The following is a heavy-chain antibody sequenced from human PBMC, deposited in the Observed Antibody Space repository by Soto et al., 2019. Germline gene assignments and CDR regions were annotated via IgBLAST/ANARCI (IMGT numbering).Heavy chain of an antibody. Sequence: VQLVESGGGVVQPGRSLRLFCAASGFTFSDYAMHWVRQAPCKGLEWVAVVSHDGRNTHYADSVKGRFTISRDSYMNTVSLEMTSLSAEATAVYYSAKGGRQWLVTSDFNYWGQGALVTVSS. CDR3: AKGGRQWLVTSDFNY. J-gene: IGHJ4*02. CDR2: VSHDGRNT. D-gene: IGHD6-19*01. CDR1: GFTFSDYA. V-gene: IGHV3-30*18.